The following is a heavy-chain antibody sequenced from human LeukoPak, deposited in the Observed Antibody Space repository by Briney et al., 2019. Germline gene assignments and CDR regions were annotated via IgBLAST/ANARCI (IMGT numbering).Heavy chain of an antibody. V-gene: IGHV4-34*01. Sequence: SETLSLTCAVYGGSFSGYYWSWIRQPPGKGLEWIGEINHSGSTNYNPPLKSRVTISVEKSKNQFSLKLSSVTAADTAVYYCARGLRLGIAAAGIWGQGTLVTVSS. D-gene: IGHD6-13*01. J-gene: IGHJ4*02. CDR2: INHSGST. CDR1: GGSFSGYY. CDR3: ARGLRLGIAAAGI.